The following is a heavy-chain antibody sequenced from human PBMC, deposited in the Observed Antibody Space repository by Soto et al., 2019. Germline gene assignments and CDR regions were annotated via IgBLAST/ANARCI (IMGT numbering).Heavy chain of an antibody. CDR2: IYHSGST. J-gene: IGHJ4*02. V-gene: IGHV4-34*08. CDR1: GGTFGGYY. CDR3: ARKYNWNDGPGFDY. Sequence: TSETLSLTCAIYGGTFGGYYWSWLRQPPGKGLEWIGYIYHSGSTYYNPSLKSRVTISVDRSKNQFSLKLSSVTAADTAVYYCARKYNWNDGPGFDYWGQGTLFTVSS. D-gene: IGHD1-20*01.